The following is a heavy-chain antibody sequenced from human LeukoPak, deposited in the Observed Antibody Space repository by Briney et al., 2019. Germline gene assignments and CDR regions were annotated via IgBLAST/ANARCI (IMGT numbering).Heavy chain of an antibody. CDR2: IHSGGST. CDR1: GFTVSSNY. J-gene: IGHJ4*02. D-gene: IGHD6-13*01. V-gene: IGHV3-66*01. CDR3: ARAGSSWSREDYFDY. Sequence: HHGGSLRLSCAASGFTVSSNYMSWVRQAPGKGLEWVSVIHSGGSTYYADSVKGRFTISRDNSKNTLYLQMNSLRAEDTAVYYCARAGSSWSREDYFDYWGQGTLVTVSS.